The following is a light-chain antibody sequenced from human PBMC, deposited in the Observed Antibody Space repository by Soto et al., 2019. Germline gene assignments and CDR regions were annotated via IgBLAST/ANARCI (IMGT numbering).Light chain of an antibody. CDR2: GAS. CDR3: QQYGSSPFT. V-gene: IGKV3-20*01. Sequence: EIVLTQSPGTLSLSPGERATLSCRASQSVSSSYLAWYQQKPGQAPRHLIYGASSRASGIPDRFSGSGPGTDFTLTISRREPEDFAVYYCQQYGSSPFTSDEGTRLEIK. J-gene: IGKJ5*01. CDR1: QSVSSSY.